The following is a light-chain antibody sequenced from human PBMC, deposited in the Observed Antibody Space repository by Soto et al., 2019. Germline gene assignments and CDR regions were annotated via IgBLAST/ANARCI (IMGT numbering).Light chain of an antibody. J-gene: IGLJ2*01. CDR1: SGIIASNY. Sequence: FMLTQPHSVSRSPGQTVIISCTRSSGIIASNYVQWYQQRPGSAPTTVIYEDNQRPSGVPDRFSGSIDSYSNSASLTISGLKTEDEADYYCQSYDTSDVVFGGGTKLTVL. CDR2: EDN. CDR3: QSYDTSDVV. V-gene: IGLV6-57*04.